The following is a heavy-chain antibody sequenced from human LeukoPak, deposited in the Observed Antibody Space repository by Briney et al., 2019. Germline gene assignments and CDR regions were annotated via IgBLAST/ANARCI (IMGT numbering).Heavy chain of an antibody. CDR3: ARGRQQLVVYYFDY. V-gene: IGHV3-33*01. Sequence: GGSLRLSCAASGFTFSSYGMRWVRQAPGKGLEWVAVIWYDGSNKYYADSVKGRFTISRDNSKNTLYLQMNSLRAEDTAVYYCARGRQQLVVYYFDYWGQGTLVTVSS. CDR2: IWYDGSNK. CDR1: GFTFSSYG. J-gene: IGHJ4*02. D-gene: IGHD6-13*01.